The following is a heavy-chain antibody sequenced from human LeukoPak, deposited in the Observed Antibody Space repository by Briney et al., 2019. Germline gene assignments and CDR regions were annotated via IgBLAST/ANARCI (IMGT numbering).Heavy chain of an antibody. Sequence: ASVKVSCKVSGYTLTELSMHWVRQAPGRGLEWMGGFDPEDGETIYAQKFQGRVTMTEDTSTDTAYMELSSLRSEDTAVYYCARGESGGGKEFHAFDIWGQGTMVTVSS. CDR1: GYTLTELS. D-gene: IGHD3-10*01. J-gene: IGHJ3*02. CDR3: ARGESGGGKEFHAFDI. V-gene: IGHV1-24*01. CDR2: FDPEDGET.